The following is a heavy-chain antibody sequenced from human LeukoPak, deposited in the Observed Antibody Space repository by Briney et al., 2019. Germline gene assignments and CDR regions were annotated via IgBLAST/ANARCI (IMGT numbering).Heavy chain of an antibody. CDR1: GYTFTTYS. J-gene: IGHJ3*02. CDR3: AREEGAPIAAANI. V-gene: IGHV1-18*01. CDR2: ISGYNGNT. Sequence: ASVKVSCKASGYTFTTYSISWVRQAPGQGLEWMGWISGYNGNTYYAQKFQGRVTMTTDTSTSTAYMELRSMRSDDTAVYYCAREEGAPIAAANIWGLGTMVTVSS. D-gene: IGHD6-13*01.